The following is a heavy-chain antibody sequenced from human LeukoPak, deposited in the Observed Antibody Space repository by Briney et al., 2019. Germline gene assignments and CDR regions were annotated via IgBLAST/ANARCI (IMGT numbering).Heavy chain of an antibody. CDR1: GGSFSGYY. Sequence: SETLSLTCAVYGGSFSGYYWSWIRQPAGKGLEWIGRIYTSGSTNYNPSLKSRVTMSVDTSKNQFSLKLSSVTAADTAVYYCARVSRTYYYGSGSYYKADAFDIWGQGTMVTVSS. CDR2: IYTSGST. J-gene: IGHJ3*02. D-gene: IGHD3-10*01. V-gene: IGHV4-59*10. CDR3: ARVSRTYYYGSGSYYKADAFDI.